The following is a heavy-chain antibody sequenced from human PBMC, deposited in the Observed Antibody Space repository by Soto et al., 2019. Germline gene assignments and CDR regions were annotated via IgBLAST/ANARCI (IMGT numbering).Heavy chain of an antibody. V-gene: IGHV1-58*01. J-gene: IGHJ6*02. CDR3: AADMGYYGSGSYFYYYYGMDV. CDR2: IVVGSGNT. D-gene: IGHD3-10*01. Sequence: QMQLVQSGPEVKKPGTSVKVSCKASGFNFASSAVQWVRQARGQRLEWIGWIVVGSGNTNYAQKFQESVTITRDMSTSTAYMELSSLRSEDTAVYYCAADMGYYGSGSYFYYYYGMDVWGQGTTVTVSS. CDR1: GFNFASSA.